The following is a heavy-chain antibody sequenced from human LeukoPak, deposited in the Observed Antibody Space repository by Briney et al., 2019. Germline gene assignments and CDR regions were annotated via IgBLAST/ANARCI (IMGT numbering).Heavy chain of an antibody. CDR2: INPNSGGT. D-gene: IGHD3-9*01. Sequence: VASVKVSCKACGYTFTGYYMHWVRQAPGQGLEWMGRINPNSGGTNYAQKFQGRVTMTRDTSISTAYMELSRLRSDDAAVYYCARGRLVIMPSGPLILDYWGQGTLVTVS. V-gene: IGHV1-2*06. CDR3: ARGRLVIMPSGPLILDY. J-gene: IGHJ4*02. CDR1: GYTFTGYY.